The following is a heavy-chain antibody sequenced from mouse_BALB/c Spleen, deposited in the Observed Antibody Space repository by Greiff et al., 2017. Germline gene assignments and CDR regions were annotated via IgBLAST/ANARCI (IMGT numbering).Heavy chain of an antibody. CDR3: ARGYGNYVGLDY. Sequence: VQLQQSGAELVRPGVSVKISCKGSGYTFTDYAMHWVKQSHAKSLEWIGVISTYYGDASYNQKFKGKATMTVDKSSSTAYMELARLTSEDSAIYYCARGYGNYVGLDYWGQGTTLTVSS. J-gene: IGHJ2*01. V-gene: IGHV1S137*01. CDR2: ISTYYGDA. CDR1: GYTFTDYA. D-gene: IGHD2-1*01.